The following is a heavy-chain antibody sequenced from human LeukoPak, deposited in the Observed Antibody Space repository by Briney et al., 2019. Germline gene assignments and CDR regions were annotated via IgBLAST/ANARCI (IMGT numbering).Heavy chain of an antibody. Sequence: PSETLSLTCAVYGGSFSGYYWSWIRQPPGKGLEWIGEINHSGSTNYNPSLKSRVTISVDTSKNQFSLKLSSVTAADTAVYYCARVIAAAGSVWGQGTQVTVSS. J-gene: IGHJ4*02. CDR2: INHSGST. D-gene: IGHD6-13*01. V-gene: IGHV4-34*01. CDR3: ARVIAAAGSV. CDR1: GGSFSGYY.